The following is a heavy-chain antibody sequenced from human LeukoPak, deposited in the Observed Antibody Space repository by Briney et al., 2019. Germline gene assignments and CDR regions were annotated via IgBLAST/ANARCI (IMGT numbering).Heavy chain of an antibody. CDR1: GGSISSYY. D-gene: IGHD3-22*01. Sequence: PSETLSLACTVSGGSISSYYWSWIRQPPGKGLEWIGYIYYSGSTNYNPSLKSRVTISVDTSKNQFSLKLSSVTPADTAVYYCARHRYNFDYSDSSGYDNXXXXXXXTVXXGSASAPTQFHA. J-gene: IGHJ3*01. CDR2: IYYSGST. CDR3: ARHRYNFDYSDSSGYDNXXXXXXXTVXXGSASAPTQFHA. V-gene: IGHV4-59*08.